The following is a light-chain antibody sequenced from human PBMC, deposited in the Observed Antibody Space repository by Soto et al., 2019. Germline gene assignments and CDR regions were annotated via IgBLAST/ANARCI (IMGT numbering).Light chain of an antibody. CDR1: QSVSSNY. V-gene: IGKV3-20*01. Sequence: EFVLTQSPGTLSLSPGERATLSCRASQSVSSNYLAWYQQKPGQAPRLLIYGASTRATGIADRFSGSGSGTDFTLTISRLEPEDFAVYYCQQYGSSPPITFGQGTRLEI. J-gene: IGKJ5*01. CDR3: QQYGSSPPIT. CDR2: GAS.